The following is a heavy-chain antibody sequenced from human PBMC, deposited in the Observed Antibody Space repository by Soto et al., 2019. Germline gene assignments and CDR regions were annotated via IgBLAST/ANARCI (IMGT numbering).Heavy chain of an antibody. V-gene: IGHV3-23*01. CDR3: AKLGAATAI. Sequence: EVPVLESGGGLVQPGGSLRLSCAASGFTFSSSAMSWVRQAPGKGLEWVSLISGSGSSTYYADSVKGRFTISRDNSKNTLYLRMNSLGAEDTAVYYCAKLGAATAIWGRGTLVTVSS. CDR2: ISGSGSST. J-gene: IGHJ2*01. CDR1: GFTFSSSA. D-gene: IGHD6-25*01.